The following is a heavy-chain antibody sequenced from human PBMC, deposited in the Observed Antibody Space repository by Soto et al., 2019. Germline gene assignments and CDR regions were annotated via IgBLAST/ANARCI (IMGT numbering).Heavy chain of an antibody. D-gene: IGHD6-13*01. CDR2: IGTSGGDT. CDR1: GFTFSNFA. J-gene: IGHJ4*02. V-gene: IGHV3-23*01. CDR3: IKSSRTLGDS. Sequence: EVQLLESGGGLVQPGGSLRLSCAASGFTFSNFAMSWVRQAPGKGLEWVSAIGTSGGDTYYADSVKGRFTISRDNSKYTLYLQLSSLRAEDTAVYYAIKSSRTLGDSWGQGTLVTVSS.